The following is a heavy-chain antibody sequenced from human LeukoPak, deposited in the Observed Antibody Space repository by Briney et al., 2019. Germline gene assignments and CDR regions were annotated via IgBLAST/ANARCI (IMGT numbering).Heavy chain of an antibody. Sequence: SETLSLTCTVSGGSISSYYSSWIRQPAGKGLEWIGRIYTSGSTNYNPSLKSRVTMSVDTSKNQFSLKLSSVTAAGTAVYYCARVDYDSSGYPFDYWGQGTLVTVSS. CDR3: ARVDYDSSGYPFDY. V-gene: IGHV4-4*07. CDR2: IYTSGST. CDR1: GGSISSYY. J-gene: IGHJ4*02. D-gene: IGHD3-22*01.